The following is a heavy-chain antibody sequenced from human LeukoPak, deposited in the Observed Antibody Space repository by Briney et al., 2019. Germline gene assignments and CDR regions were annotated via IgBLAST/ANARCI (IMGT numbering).Heavy chain of an antibody. D-gene: IGHD3-3*01. CDR1: GGTFSSYA. Sequence: GASVKVSCKASGGTFSSYAISWVRQAPGQGLEWMGWISAYNGNTNYAQKLQGRVTMTTDTSTSTAYMELRSLRSDDTAVYYCASDITIFGVVMSYWGQGTLVTVSS. CDR3: ASDITIFGVVMSY. J-gene: IGHJ4*02. CDR2: ISAYNGNT. V-gene: IGHV1-18*01.